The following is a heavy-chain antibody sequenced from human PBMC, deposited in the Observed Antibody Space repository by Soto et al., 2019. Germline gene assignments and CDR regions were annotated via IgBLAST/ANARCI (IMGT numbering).Heavy chain of an antibody. CDR3: AKELGIAAAENYYFDY. J-gene: IGHJ4*02. CDR1: GFTFSSYA. Sequence: GGSLRLSCAASGFTFSSYAMSWVCQAPGKGLEWVSAISGSGGSTYYADSVKGRFTISRDNSKNTLYLQMNSLRAEDTAVYYCAKELGIAAAENYYFDYWGQGTLVTVSS. V-gene: IGHV3-23*01. D-gene: IGHD6-13*01. CDR2: ISGSGGST.